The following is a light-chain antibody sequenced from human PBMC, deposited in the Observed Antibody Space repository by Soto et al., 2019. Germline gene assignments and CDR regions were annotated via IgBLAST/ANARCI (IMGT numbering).Light chain of an antibody. Sequence: QSALTQPRSVSGSPGQSVTISCTGTSTDVGSYSYVSWYQQDPGKAPKLLIYDVSERPSGVPDRFSGSKSGTSASLAISGLQYEDEADYYCAAWDDNMNGRWVFGGGTKLTVL. CDR3: AAWDDNMNGRWV. V-gene: IGLV2-11*01. CDR2: DVS. CDR1: STDVGSYSY. J-gene: IGLJ3*02.